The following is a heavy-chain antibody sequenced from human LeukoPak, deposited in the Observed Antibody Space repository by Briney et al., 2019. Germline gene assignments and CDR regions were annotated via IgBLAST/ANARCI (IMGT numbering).Heavy chain of an antibody. CDR1: GYTFTGYY. Sequence: ASVKVSCKASGYTFTGYYMHWVRQAPGRGLEWMGWINPNSGGTNYAQKFQGRVTMTRDTSISTAYMELSRLRSDDTAVYYCAAPSRELTIYSPQRWGQGTLVTVSS. J-gene: IGHJ4*02. CDR2: INPNSGGT. CDR3: AAPSRELTIYSPQR. D-gene: IGHD2/OR15-2a*01. V-gene: IGHV1-2*02.